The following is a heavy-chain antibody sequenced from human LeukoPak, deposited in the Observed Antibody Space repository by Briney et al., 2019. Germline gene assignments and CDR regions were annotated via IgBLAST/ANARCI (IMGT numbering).Heavy chain of an antibody. CDR2: IKSKTDGGTT. J-gene: IGHJ4*02. CDR3: TTGTSGWSS. Sequence: GGSLRLSCAASGFTFNNAWMSWVRQAPGRGLEWIGHIKSKTDGGTTDYAAPVKGRFTISRDDSKNTLYLHMNSLATEDTAVYSCTTGTSGWSSWGQGTLVTVSS. CDR1: GFTFNNAW. D-gene: IGHD6-19*01. V-gene: IGHV3-15*01.